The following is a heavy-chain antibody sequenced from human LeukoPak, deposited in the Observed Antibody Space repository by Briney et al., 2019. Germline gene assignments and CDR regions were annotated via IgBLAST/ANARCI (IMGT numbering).Heavy chain of an antibody. CDR2: INHSGST. V-gene: IGHV4-34*01. CDR1: GGSISSYH. J-gene: IGHJ6*02. D-gene: IGHD2-2*01. CDR3: ARAIVVVPAASDSHYYGMDV. Sequence: SETLSLTCTVSGGSISSYHWSWIRQPPGKGLEWIGEINHSGSTNYNPSLKSRVTISVDTSKNQFSLKLSSVTAADTAVYYCARAIVVVPAASDSHYYGMDVWGQGTTVTVSS.